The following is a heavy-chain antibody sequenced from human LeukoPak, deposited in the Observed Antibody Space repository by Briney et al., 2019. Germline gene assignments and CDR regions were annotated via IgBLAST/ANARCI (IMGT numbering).Heavy chain of an antibody. CDR1: GYTFTGYY. CDR2: INLNRGGT. V-gene: IGHV1-2*02. J-gene: IGHJ5*02. D-gene: IGHD6-19*01. CDR3: ARDSPRYSSGWYVGDPLNWFDP. Sequence: ASVKVSCKASGYTFTGYYMHWVRQAPGQGLEWMGWINLNRGGTNYAQKFQGRVTMTRDTSISTAYMELSRLRSDDTAVYYCARDSPRYSSGWYVGDPLNWFDPWGQGTLVTVSS.